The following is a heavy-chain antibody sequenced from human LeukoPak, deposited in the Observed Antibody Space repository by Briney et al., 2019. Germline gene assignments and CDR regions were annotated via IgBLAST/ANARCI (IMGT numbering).Heavy chain of an antibody. D-gene: IGHD3-22*01. Sequence: SETLSLTCTVSGGSISSGDYYWSWIRQPPGKGLEWIGYIYYSGSTYYNPSLKSRVTISVDTSKNQFSLKLSSVTAADTAVYYCARERRVKSYYYDSSGYYDYWGQGTLVTVSS. J-gene: IGHJ4*02. CDR2: IYYSGST. CDR1: GGSISSGDYY. V-gene: IGHV4-30-4*01. CDR3: ARERRVKSYYYDSSGYYDY.